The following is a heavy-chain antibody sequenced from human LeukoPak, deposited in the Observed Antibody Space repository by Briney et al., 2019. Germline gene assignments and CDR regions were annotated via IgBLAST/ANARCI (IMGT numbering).Heavy chain of an antibody. CDR1: GFSLRTRGVG. CDR2: IYWDDDK. Sequence: SGPTLVNPTQTLTLTCTFSGFSLRTRGVGVGWIRQPPGKALGWLSPIYWDDDKPYSPSLKSRLTITKDTSKNQVVLTMTNMVPGDTATYYCAHRRTVLRYFDWVYGFDYWGQGTLVTVSS. CDR3: AHRRTVLRYFDWVYGFDY. V-gene: IGHV2-5*02. D-gene: IGHD3-9*01. J-gene: IGHJ4*02.